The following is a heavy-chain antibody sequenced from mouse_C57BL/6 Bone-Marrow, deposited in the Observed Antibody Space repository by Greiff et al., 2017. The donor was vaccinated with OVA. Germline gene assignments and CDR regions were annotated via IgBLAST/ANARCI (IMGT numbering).Heavy chain of an antibody. CDR3: DRDGTTVVTTDY. V-gene: IGHV5-16*01. CDR1: GFTFSDYY. D-gene: IGHD1-1*01. CDR2: INYDGSST. Sequence: EVMLVESEGGLVQPGSSMKLSCTASGFTFSDYYMAWVRQVPEKGLEWVANINYDGSSTYYLDSLKSRFIISRDNAKNILYMQMSSLKSEDTATYYCDRDGTTVVTTDYWGQGTTLTVSS. J-gene: IGHJ2*01.